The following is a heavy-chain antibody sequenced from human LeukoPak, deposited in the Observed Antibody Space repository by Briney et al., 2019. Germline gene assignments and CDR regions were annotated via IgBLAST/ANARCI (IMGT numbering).Heavy chain of an antibody. J-gene: IGHJ5*02. D-gene: IGHD3-10*01. CDR1: GGSFSGYY. V-gene: IGHV4-59*12. CDR2: IYYSGST. CDR3: ARVGSGNWFDP. Sequence: PSETLSLTCAVYGGSFSGYYWSWIRQPPGKGLEWIGYIYYSGSTNYNPSLKSRVTISVDTSKNRFSLKLSSVTAADTAVYYCARVGSGNWFDPWGQGTLVTVSS.